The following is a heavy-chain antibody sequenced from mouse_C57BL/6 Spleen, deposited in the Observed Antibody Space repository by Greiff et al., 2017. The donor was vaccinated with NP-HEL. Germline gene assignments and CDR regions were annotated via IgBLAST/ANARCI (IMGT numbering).Heavy chain of an antibody. CDR3: ARLNFDY. V-gene: IGHV5-17*01. Sequence: EVMLVESGGGLVKPGGSLKLSCAASGFTFSDYGMHWVRQAPEKGLEWVAYISSGSSTIYYADTVQGRFTISGDKAKNTLFLQMTSLRSEDTAMYYCARLNFDYWGQGTTLTVSS. J-gene: IGHJ2*01. CDR2: ISSGSSTI. CDR1: GFTFSDYG.